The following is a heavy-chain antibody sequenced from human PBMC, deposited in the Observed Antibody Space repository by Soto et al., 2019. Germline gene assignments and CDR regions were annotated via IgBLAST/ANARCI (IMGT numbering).Heavy chain of an antibody. CDR2: ISSGSSYI. J-gene: IGHJ5*01. CDR3: ARDILSGGAYPDS. V-gene: IGHV3-21*01. CDR1: GFTFSTYT. D-gene: IGHD3-10*01. Sequence: WGSLRLSCSASGFTFSTYTMNWFRQAPGKGLEWISSISSGSSYIYYAGSVKGRFTISRDNAKNSLFLQMNSLRADDTAVYYCARDILSGGAYPDSWGQGTKVTVSS.